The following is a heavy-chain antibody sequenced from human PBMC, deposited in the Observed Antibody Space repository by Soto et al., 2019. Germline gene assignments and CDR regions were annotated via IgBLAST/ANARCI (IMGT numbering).Heavy chain of an antibody. CDR1: GFTFSDYY. CDR3: ARDYYDSSGFFGYYYGMDV. CDR2: ISSSGSTI. J-gene: IGHJ6*02. D-gene: IGHD3-22*01. V-gene: IGHV3-11*01. Sequence: QVQLVESGGGVVQPGRSLRLSCAASGFTFSDYYMSWIRQAPGKGLEWVSYISSSGSTIYYADSVKGRFTISRDSAKKSLYLQMNSLRAEDTAVYYCARDYYDSSGFFGYYYGMDVWGQGTTVTVSS.